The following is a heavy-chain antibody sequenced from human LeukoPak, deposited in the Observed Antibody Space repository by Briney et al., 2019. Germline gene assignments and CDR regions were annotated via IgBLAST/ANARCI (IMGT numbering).Heavy chain of an antibody. CDR3: AKDERSGSRFDY. Sequence: GGSLKLSCAASGFTFNTYAMGWVRQAPGKGLEWVSTISDNGAATYYADSVKGRFTISRDNSKDTLYLQMNFLRAEDTAVFYCAKDERSGSRFDYWGQGTLVTVSS. CDR1: GFTFNTYA. J-gene: IGHJ4*02. CDR2: ISDNGAAT. V-gene: IGHV3-23*01. D-gene: IGHD6-13*01.